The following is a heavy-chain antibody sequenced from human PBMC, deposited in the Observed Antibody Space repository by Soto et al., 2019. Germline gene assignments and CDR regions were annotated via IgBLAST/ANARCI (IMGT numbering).Heavy chain of an antibody. CDR3: APRGRIAVAANGSVY. CDR2: ISGSGGST. V-gene: IGHV3-23*01. CDR1: GFTFSSYA. J-gene: IGHJ4*02. Sequence: GGSLRLSCAASGFTFSSYAMSWVRQAPGKGLEWVSAISGSGGSTYYADSVKGRFTISRDNSKNTLYLQMNSLRAEDTAVYYCAPRGRIAVAANGSVYWGQGTLVTVSS. D-gene: IGHD6-19*01.